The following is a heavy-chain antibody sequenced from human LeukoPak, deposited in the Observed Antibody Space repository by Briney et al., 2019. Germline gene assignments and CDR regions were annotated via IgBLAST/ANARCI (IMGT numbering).Heavy chain of an antibody. CDR1: GFTFSNFE. V-gene: IGHV3-53*01. CDR3: ARRAGAYSHPYDY. CDR2: IYSDNT. J-gene: IGHJ4*02. D-gene: IGHD4/OR15-4a*01. Sequence: GGSLRLSCAASGFTFSNFEMNWVRQAPGKGLEWVSFIYSDNTHYSDSLKGRFTISRDNSKNTLYLQMNSLRAEDTAVSYCARRAGAYSHPYDYWGQGTLVTVSS.